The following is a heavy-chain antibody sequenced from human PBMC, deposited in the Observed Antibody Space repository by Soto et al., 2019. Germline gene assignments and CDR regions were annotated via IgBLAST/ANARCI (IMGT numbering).Heavy chain of an antibody. CDR2: IIPIFGTA. J-gene: IGHJ2*01. CDR3: ARTHDYGDDDGGSYFDL. CDR1: GGTFSSYA. Sequence: QVQLVQSGAEVKKPGSSVKVSCKASGGTFSSYAISWVRQAPGQGLEWMGGIIPIFGTANYAQKFQGRVTITADESTSTAYMELSSLRSEDTAVYYCARTHDYGDDDGGSYFDLWGRGTLVTVSS. D-gene: IGHD4-17*01. V-gene: IGHV1-69*12.